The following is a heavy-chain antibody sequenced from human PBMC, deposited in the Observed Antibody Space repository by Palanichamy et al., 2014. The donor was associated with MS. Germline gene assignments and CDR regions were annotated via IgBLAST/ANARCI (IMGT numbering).Heavy chain of an antibody. J-gene: IGHJ4*02. CDR3: ARGPQITMIVVVIQGQLFY. CDR1: GFTFSSYA. Sequence: QVQLVESGGGVVQPRRSLRLSCAASGFTFSSYAMHWVRQAPGKGLEWVAVISYDGSNKYYADSVKGRFTISRDNSKNTLYLQMNSLRAEDTAVYYCARGPQITMIVVVIQGQLFYWGQGTLVTVSS. CDR2: ISYDGSNK. D-gene: IGHD3-22*01. V-gene: IGHV3-30-3*01.